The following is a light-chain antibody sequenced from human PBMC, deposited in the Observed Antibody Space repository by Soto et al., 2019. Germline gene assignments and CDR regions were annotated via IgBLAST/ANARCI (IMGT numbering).Light chain of an antibody. V-gene: IGLV2-8*01. J-gene: IGLJ3*02. CDR1: SSDVGDYNY. CDR3: SSYAGSNNWV. CDR2: EVS. Sequence: QSVLTQPPSASGSPGLSVTISCTGTSSDVGDYNYVSWYQQHPGKAPKLMIYEVSKRPSGVPDRFSGSKSGNTASLTVSGLQAEDEADYYCSSYAGSNNWVFGGGTKVTVL.